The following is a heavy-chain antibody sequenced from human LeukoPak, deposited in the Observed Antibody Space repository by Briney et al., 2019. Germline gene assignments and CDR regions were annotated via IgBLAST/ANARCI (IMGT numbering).Heavy chain of an antibody. CDR2: IIPIFGTA. Sequence: ASVKVSCKASGGTFISYAISWVRQAPGQGLEWMGGIIPIFGTANYAQKFQGRVTITADESTSTAYMELSSLRSEDTAVYYCARDYEGGNWFDPWGQGTLVTVSS. D-gene: IGHD3-3*01. CDR3: ARDYEGGNWFDP. V-gene: IGHV1-69*13. J-gene: IGHJ5*02. CDR1: GGTFISYA.